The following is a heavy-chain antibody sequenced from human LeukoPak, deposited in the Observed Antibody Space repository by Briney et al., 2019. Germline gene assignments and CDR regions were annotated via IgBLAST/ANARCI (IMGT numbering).Heavy chain of an antibody. CDR2: INPNSGGT. D-gene: IGHD2-15*01. Sequence: ASVKVSCKAAGYTFTGYYMFWVRQAPGQGLEWMGRINPNSGGTNYAQKFQGRVTMTRDTSISTAYMELSRLRSDDAAVYYCARGYCSGGSCYSVENWFDPWGQGTLVTVSS. CDR1: GYTFTGYY. CDR3: ARGYCSGGSCYSVENWFDP. J-gene: IGHJ5*02. V-gene: IGHV1-2*06.